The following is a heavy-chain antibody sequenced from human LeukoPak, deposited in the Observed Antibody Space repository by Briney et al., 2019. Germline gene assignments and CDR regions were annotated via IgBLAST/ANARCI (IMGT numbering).Heavy chain of an antibody. V-gene: IGHV3-11*01. CDR3: AKQGDRAYFDL. CDR1: GFTFSDYY. Sequence: PGGSLRLSCAASGFTFSDYYMSWIRQAPGKGLEWVSYISSSGSTIYYADSVKGRFTIPRDNSKNTLYLQMNSLRAEDTAIYYCAKQGDRAYFDLWGQGTLVTVSS. D-gene: IGHD1/OR15-1a*01. CDR2: ISSSGSTI. J-gene: IGHJ4*02.